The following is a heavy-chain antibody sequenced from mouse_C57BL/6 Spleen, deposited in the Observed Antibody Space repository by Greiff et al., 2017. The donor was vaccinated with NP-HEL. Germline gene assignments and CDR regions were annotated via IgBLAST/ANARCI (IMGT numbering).Heavy chain of an antibody. Sequence: EVQVVESGGDLVKPGGSLKLSCAASGFTFSSYGMSWVRQTPDKRLEWVATISSGGSYTYYPDSVKGRFTISRDNAKNTLYLQMSSLKSEDTAMYYCARDLLKYFDYWGQGTTLTVSS. J-gene: IGHJ2*01. CDR2: ISSGGSYT. CDR1: GFTFSSYG. CDR3: ARDLLKYFDY. V-gene: IGHV5-6*01. D-gene: IGHD2-1*01.